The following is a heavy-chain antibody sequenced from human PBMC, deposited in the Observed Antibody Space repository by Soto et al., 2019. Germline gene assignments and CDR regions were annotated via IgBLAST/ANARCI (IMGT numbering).Heavy chain of an antibody. D-gene: IGHD4-4*01. V-gene: IGHV3-15*01. CDR1: GLTFTNAW. CDR3: TIVTYPRNRFDY. J-gene: IGHJ4*02. Sequence: GGSLRLSCAASGLTFTNAWMCWVRQAPGKGLEWVGRIKSKTDGGTTDYAAPVKGRLTISRDDSTNTLYLEMNSLKTEDTAVYYCTIVTYPRNRFDYRGQGTLVTVSS. CDR2: IKSKTDGGTT.